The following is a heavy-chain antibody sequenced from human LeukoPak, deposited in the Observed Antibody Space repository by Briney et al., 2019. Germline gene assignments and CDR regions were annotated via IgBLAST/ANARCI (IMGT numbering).Heavy chain of an antibody. CDR3: AKNGVLIYYFDY. D-gene: IGHD2-8*02. V-gene: IGHV3-23*01. CDR1: GFTFSSYS. J-gene: IGHJ4*02. Sequence: PGGSLRLSCAASGFTFSSYSMNWVRQAPGKGLEWVSAISGSGGSTYYADSVKGRFTISRDNSKNTLYLQMNSLRAEDTAVYYCAKNGVLIYYFDYWGQGTLVTVSS. CDR2: ISGSGGST.